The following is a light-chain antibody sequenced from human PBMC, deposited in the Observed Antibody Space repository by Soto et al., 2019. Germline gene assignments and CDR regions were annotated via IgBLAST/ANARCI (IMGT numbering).Light chain of an antibody. CDR1: SSDVGKYDL. V-gene: IGLV2-23*01. J-gene: IGLJ2*01. CDR3: CSYAGSDNYVI. CDR2: EDY. Sequence: QSALTQPASVSGSPGQSITISCIGTSSDVGKYDLVSWYQQNPGKAPKLMIYEDYKRPSGVSNRFSGSKSGNTASLTISGLQTEDEADYYCCSYAGSDNYVIFGGGTKLTVL.